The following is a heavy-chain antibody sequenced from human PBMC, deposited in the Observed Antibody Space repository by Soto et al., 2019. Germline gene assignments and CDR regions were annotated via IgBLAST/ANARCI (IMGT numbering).Heavy chain of an antibody. D-gene: IGHD1-26*01. CDR1: GGSITSSSYY. CDR3: ATQEVGGSYVYTFDP. Sequence: SETLSLTCTVSGGSITSSSYYWGWIRQPPGKGLEWIGSIYYSGSTYYNPSLKSRVTISIDTSKNQFSLKLSSVTAADTAVYYCATQEVGGSYVYTFDPWGQGTLVTVSS. CDR2: IYYSGST. V-gene: IGHV4-39*01. J-gene: IGHJ5*02.